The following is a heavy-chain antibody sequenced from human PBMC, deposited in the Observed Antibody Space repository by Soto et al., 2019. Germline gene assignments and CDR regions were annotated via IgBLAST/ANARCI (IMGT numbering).Heavy chain of an antibody. J-gene: IGHJ4*02. Sequence: PGGSLRLSCAASGFTFGSYWMSWVRQAPGKGLEWVANINQHGSAEYYVDSVKGRFTISRDNAKNSLYLQMNSLRAEDTAVYYCVIDTSDYVSRIDYWGQGTLVTVSS. D-gene: IGHD3-16*01. CDR3: VIDTSDYVSRIDY. V-gene: IGHV3-7*01. CDR1: GFTFGSYW. CDR2: INQHGSAE.